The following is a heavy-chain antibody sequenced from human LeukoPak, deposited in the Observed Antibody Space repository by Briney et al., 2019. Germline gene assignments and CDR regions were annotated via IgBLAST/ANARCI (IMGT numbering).Heavy chain of an antibody. J-gene: IGHJ4*02. CDR3: AKLPEIVVVGGYYFDY. D-gene: IGHD2-15*01. CDR2: ISGSGGST. V-gene: IGHV3-23*01. Sequence: GGSLRLSCAASGFTSSSYAMSWVRQAPGKGLEWVSAISGSGGSTYYADSVKGRFTISRDNSKNTLYLQMNSLRAEDTAVYYCAKLPEIVVVGGYYFDYWGQGTLVTVSS. CDR1: GFTSSSYA.